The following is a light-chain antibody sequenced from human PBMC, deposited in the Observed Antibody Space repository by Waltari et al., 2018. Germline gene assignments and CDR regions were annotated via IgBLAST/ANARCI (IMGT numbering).Light chain of an antibody. Sequence: DIVMTQSPDSLAVSLGERATINCKSSQSVLYSSNNKNYLAWYQQKPGQPPKLLIYWASTREAGVPDRFSDSGAGTDFTLTISSLQAEDVAVYYCQQYYSTPPALTFGGGTKVEIK. CDR1: QSVLYSSNNKNY. CDR3: QQYYSTPPALT. V-gene: IGKV4-1*01. CDR2: WAS. J-gene: IGKJ4*01.